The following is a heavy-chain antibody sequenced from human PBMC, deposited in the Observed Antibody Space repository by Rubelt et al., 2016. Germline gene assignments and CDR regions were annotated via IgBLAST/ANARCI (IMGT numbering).Heavy chain of an antibody. CDR1: GGSFSGYY. CDR3: GRGDVAARLGY. J-gene: IGHJ4*02. CDR2: INPRGGT. Sequence: GGSFSGYYGSWVRQPPGKGLEWIGEINPRGGTDYTPSLKSRVFMSVDSSKNQFFLRLGSVTAADTAGYYCGRGDVAARLGYWGQGTLVTVSS. D-gene: IGHD6-6*01. V-gene: IGHV4-34*01.